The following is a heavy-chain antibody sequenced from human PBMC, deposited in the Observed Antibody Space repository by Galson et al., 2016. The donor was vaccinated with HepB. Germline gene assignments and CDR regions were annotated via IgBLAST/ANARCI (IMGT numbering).Heavy chain of an antibody. CDR1: GGTFSTYA. J-gene: IGHJ4*02. V-gene: IGHV1-69*13. Sequence: SVKVSCKASGGTFSTYAISWVRQAPGQGLEWMGGIIPVFDTRNYAQKFQGRVTMTADESTSTLYMELNGLSSEDSAVYFCAAPSTDRRTVYYFDSWGQGTLVTVSS. CDR3: AAPSTDRRTVYYFDS. CDR2: IIPVFDTR. D-gene: IGHD4-17*01.